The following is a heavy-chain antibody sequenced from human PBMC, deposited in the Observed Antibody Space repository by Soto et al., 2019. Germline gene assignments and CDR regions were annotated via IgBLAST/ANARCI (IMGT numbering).Heavy chain of an antibody. CDR1: GGTFSSYT. D-gene: IGHD3-22*01. V-gene: IGHV1-69*08. CDR2: IIPILGIA. J-gene: IGHJ3*02. CDR3: ARDRDSRGYYSPRGAFDI. Sequence: QVQLVQSGAEVKKPGSSVKVSCKASGGTFSSYTISWVRQAPGQGLEWMGRIIPILGIANYAQKFQGRVTITADKSTTTAYMELSSLRSEDTAVYYCARDRDSRGYYSPRGAFDIWGQGTMVTVSS.